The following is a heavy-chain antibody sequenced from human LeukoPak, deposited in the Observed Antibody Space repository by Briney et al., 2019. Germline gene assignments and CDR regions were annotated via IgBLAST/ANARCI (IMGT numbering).Heavy chain of an antibody. Sequence: GGSLRLSCAASGFTFSSYGMYWVRQAPGKGLEWVAVISYDGSNKYYADSVKGRFTISRDNSKNTLYLQMNSLRAEDTAVYYCAKDFTDDAFDIWGQGTMVTVSS. CDR2: ISYDGSNK. J-gene: IGHJ3*02. CDR1: GFTFSSYG. CDR3: AKDFTDDAFDI. V-gene: IGHV3-30*18.